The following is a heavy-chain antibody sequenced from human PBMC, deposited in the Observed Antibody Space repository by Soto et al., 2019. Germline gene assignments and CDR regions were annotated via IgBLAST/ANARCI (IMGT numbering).Heavy chain of an antibody. J-gene: IGHJ4*02. Sequence: GASVKVSCKASGGTLNNYAINWVRQAPGQGLESMGGILPVSAAPDYAQKFQGRVSITADHSTSTVYMELSRLKSDDTAVYFCATDSNYDVSNSFWGQGTLVTVSS. CDR1: GGTLNNYA. CDR3: ATDSNYDVSNSF. CDR2: ILPVSAAP. D-gene: IGHD3-3*01. V-gene: IGHV1-69*13.